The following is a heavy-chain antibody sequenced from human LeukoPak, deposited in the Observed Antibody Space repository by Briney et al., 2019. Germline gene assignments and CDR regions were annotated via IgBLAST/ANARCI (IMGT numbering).Heavy chain of an antibody. CDR3: ASLPYSSGWFDY. CDR2: INPNSGGT. Sequence: ASVKVSCKASGYTFTGYYMHWVRQAPGQGVEWMGWINPNSGGTNYAQKFQGRVTMTRDTSISTAYMELSRLRSDDTAVYYCASLPYSSGWFDYWGQGTLVTVSS. CDR1: GYTFTGYY. D-gene: IGHD6-19*01. J-gene: IGHJ4*02. V-gene: IGHV1-2*02.